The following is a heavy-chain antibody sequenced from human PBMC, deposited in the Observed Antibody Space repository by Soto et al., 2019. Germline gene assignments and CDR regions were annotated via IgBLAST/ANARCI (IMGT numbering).Heavy chain of an antibody. Sequence: PGGSLRLSCAASGFTFSSYAMHWVRQAPGKGLEWVAVISYDGSNKYYADSVKGRFTISRDNSKNTLYLQMNSLRAEDTAVYYCARDWDPYGSGYYFDYWGQGTLVTVSS. D-gene: IGHD3-10*01. J-gene: IGHJ4*02. CDR2: ISYDGSNK. CDR1: GFTFSSYA. V-gene: IGHV3-30-3*01. CDR3: ARDWDPYGSGYYFDY.